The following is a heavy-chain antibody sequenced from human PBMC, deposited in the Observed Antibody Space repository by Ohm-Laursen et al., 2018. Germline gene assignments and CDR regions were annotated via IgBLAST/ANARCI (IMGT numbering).Heavy chain of an antibody. CDR2: ISNSGSTI. CDR1: GFTFSDYY. J-gene: IGHJ3*02. Sequence: SLRLSCAASGFTFSDYYISWIRQAPGKGLEWVSYISNSGSTIYYADSVKGRFSISRDNAKNSLYLQMNSLRAEDTAVYYCARDGVVMNAFDIWGQGTMVTVSS. CDR3: ARDGVVMNAFDI. D-gene: IGHD3-3*01. V-gene: IGHV3-11*04.